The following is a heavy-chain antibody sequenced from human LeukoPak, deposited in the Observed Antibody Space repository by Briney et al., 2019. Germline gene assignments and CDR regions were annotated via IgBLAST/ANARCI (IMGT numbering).Heavy chain of an antibody. CDR1: GYTFTSYD. CDR3: ARGGIAAAGTDYYYYMDV. D-gene: IGHD6-13*01. Sequence: GASVKVSCKASGYTFTSYDINWVRQATGQGLEWMGWKNPNSGNTGYAQRFQGRVTMTRNTSISTAYMELSSLRSEDTAVYYCARGGIAAAGTDYYYYMDVWGKGTTVTVSS. CDR2: KNPNSGNT. J-gene: IGHJ6*03. V-gene: IGHV1-8*01.